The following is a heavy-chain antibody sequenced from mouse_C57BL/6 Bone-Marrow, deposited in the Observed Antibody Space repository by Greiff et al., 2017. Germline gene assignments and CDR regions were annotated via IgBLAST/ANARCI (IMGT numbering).Heavy chain of an antibody. D-gene: IGHD1-1*01. CDR3: TTAITTVVADY. J-gene: IGHJ2*01. CDR1: GFNIKDAY. CDR2: LAPETGDP. V-gene: IGHV14-4*01. Sequence: VQLQQSGAELVRPGASVKLSCTASGFNIKDAYMHWVKQRPEQGLEWIGWLAPETGDPEYAPKFQGKATITADTSSNTAYLQLSSLTSEDTAVYYCTTAITTVVADYWGKGTTLTVSS.